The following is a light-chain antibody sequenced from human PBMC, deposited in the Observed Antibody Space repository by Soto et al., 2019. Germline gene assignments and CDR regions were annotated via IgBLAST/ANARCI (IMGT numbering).Light chain of an antibody. V-gene: IGKV3-20*01. CDR2: GAS. CDR1: QTIDNT. Sequence: EIVITQSPATLSLSPGEGATLSCRASQTIDNTLVWYQQKAGQAPRLLIYGASNRATGIPDRFSGSGSGTDFTLTSSRLEPEDFAVYYCQQYGSSGTFGQGTKVDI. J-gene: IGKJ1*01. CDR3: QQYGSSGT.